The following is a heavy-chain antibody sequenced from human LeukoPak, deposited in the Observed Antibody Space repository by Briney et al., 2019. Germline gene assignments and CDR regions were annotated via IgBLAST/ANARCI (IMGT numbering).Heavy chain of an antibody. Sequence: SETLSLTCAVYGGSFSGYYWSWIRQPPGKGLEWIGEINHSGSTNYNPSLKSRVTVSLDTSRNQFSLKLTSVTAADTAVYYCAKSNGYGLVDIWGQGTMVTVSS. CDR3: AKSNGYGLVDI. CDR2: INHSGST. D-gene: IGHD3-10*01. CDR1: GGSFSGYY. J-gene: IGHJ3*02. V-gene: IGHV4-34*01.